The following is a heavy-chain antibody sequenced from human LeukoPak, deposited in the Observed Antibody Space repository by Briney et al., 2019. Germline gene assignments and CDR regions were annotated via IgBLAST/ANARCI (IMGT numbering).Heavy chain of an antibody. CDR2: ISDSGST. Sequence: PGGSLRLSCAASGFTFSNYAMTWVRQAPGKGLEWVSTISDSGSTFYADSVKGRLTISTDNSKNTLFLQLNGRGADDTAVYYCAKDWPSEWQQLPDYDAVDVWGQATMVSASS. CDR1: GFTFSNYA. CDR3: AKDWPSEWQQLPDYDAVDV. D-gene: IGHD6-13*01. V-gene: IGHV3-23*01. J-gene: IGHJ3*01.